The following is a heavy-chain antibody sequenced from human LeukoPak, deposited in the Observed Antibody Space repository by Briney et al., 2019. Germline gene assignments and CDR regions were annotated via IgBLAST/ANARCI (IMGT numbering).Heavy chain of an antibody. CDR2: ISYDGSNK. Sequence: GRSLRLSCAASGFTFSSYAMHWVRQAPGKGLEWVAVISYDGSNKYYADSVKGRFTISRDNSKNTLYLQMNSLRAEDTAVYYCAREGYYSHSSGYHYYFDYWGQGTLVTVSS. CDR3: AREGYYSHSSGYHYYFDY. CDR1: GFTFSSYA. J-gene: IGHJ4*02. D-gene: IGHD3-22*01. V-gene: IGHV3-30*04.